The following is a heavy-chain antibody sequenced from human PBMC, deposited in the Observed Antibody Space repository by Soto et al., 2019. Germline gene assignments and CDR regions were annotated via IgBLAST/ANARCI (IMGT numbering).Heavy chain of an antibody. Sequence: PGESLKISCKGSGYSFTSYWIGWVRQMPGKGLEWMGIIYPGDSDTRYSPSFQGQVTISADKSISTAYLQWSSLKASDTAMYYCARQEGKGYCSGGSCYSGNWFDPWGQGTLVTVSS. CDR2: IYPGDSDT. V-gene: IGHV5-51*01. CDR1: GYSFTSYW. D-gene: IGHD2-15*01. CDR3: ARQEGKGYCSGGSCYSGNWFDP. J-gene: IGHJ5*02.